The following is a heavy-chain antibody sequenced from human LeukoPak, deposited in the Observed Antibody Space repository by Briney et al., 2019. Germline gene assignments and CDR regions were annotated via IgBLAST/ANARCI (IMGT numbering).Heavy chain of an antibody. CDR1: GFTFSSYA. Sequence: ASLRLSCAASGFTFSSYAMSWVRQAPGKGLEWVSAISGSGGSTYYADSVKGRFTISRDNSKNTLYLQMNSLRAEDTAVYYCAKDSVLLWFGELLPTLDYWGQGTLVTVSS. D-gene: IGHD3-10*01. V-gene: IGHV3-23*01. CDR3: AKDSVLLWFGELLPTLDY. J-gene: IGHJ4*02. CDR2: ISGSGGST.